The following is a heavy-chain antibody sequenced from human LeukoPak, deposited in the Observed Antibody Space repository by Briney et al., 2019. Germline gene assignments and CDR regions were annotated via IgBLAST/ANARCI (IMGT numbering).Heavy chain of an antibody. J-gene: IGHJ3*02. CDR3: ARERQDTIIHSGAFDI. D-gene: IGHD3-10*01. CDR1: GFTFSTYF. V-gene: IGHV3-30-3*01. Sequence: PGRSLRLSCAASGFTFSTYFMHWVRQAPGKGPGWVADIASDGSHTFYVEPAKGRFTISRDNSKNTLYLQMNSLRAEDTAVYFCARERQDTIIHSGAFDIWGQGSMVTVSS. CDR2: IASDGSHT.